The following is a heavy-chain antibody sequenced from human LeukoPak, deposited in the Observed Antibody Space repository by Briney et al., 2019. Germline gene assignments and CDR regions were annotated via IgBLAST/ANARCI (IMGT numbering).Heavy chain of an antibody. D-gene: IGHD3-10*01. J-gene: IGHJ5*02. CDR2: ISSSSSYI. CDR3: ASSVLLWFGESRDWFDP. CDR1: GFTSSSYS. V-gene: IGHV3-21*01. Sequence: PGGSLRLSCAASGFTSSSYSMNWVRQAPGKGLEWVSSISSSSSYIYYADSVKGRFTISRDNAKNSLYLQMNSLRAEDTAVYYCASSVLLWFGESRDWFDPWGQGTLVTVSS.